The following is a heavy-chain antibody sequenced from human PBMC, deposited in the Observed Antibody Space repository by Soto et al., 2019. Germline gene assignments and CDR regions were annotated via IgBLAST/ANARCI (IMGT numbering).Heavy chain of an antibody. CDR2: ISAYNGNT. J-gene: IGHJ4*02. V-gene: IGHV1-18*04. D-gene: IGHD3-22*01. Sequence: ASVKVSCKASGYTFTSYGISWVRQAPGQGLEWMGWISAYNGNTNYAQKLQGRVTMTTDTPTSTAYMELRSLRSDDTAVYYCARDSPYYYDSRNIDYWGQGTLVTVSS. CDR3: ARDSPYYYDSRNIDY. CDR1: GYTFTSYG.